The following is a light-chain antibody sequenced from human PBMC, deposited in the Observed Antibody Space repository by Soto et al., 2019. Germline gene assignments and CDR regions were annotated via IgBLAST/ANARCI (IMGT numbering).Light chain of an antibody. V-gene: IGKV1-9*01. CDR2: AAS. CDR1: QGISSY. Sequence: DIQLTQSPSFLSASVGARVTITCRASQGISSYLAWYQQKPGKAPKLLIYAASTLQSGVPSRFSGSGSGTECTLTSSSLQPEDFATYYCQQLNSYPPWTFGQGTKVEIK. J-gene: IGKJ1*01. CDR3: QQLNSYPPWT.